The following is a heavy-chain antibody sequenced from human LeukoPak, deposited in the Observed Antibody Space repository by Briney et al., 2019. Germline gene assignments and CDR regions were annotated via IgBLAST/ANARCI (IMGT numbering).Heavy chain of an antibody. CDR2: IYHSGTS. CDR3: VRDMGSSTSKD. V-gene: IGHV4-4*02. J-gene: IGHJ4*02. Sequence: GSLRLSCAASGLTFSNYAMSWVRQPPGKGLEWIGEIYHSGTSNYNPSLKSRATISLDKSKNQFSLRLNSVTAADTAVYYCVRDMGSSTSKDWGQGTLVTVSS. CDR1: GLTFSNYA. D-gene: IGHD2-2*01.